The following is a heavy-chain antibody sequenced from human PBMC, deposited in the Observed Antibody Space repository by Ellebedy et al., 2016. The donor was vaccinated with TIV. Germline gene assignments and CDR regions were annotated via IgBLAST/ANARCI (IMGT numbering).Heavy chain of an antibody. CDR2: IFYSGST. J-gene: IGHJ3*02. D-gene: IGHD3-3*01. CDR1: GGSMKNYY. V-gene: IGHV4-59*01. Sequence: MPSETLSLTCTVSGGSMKNYYWTWIRQPQGKGLEWLGKIFYSGSTNSNPSLKSRVTISGDTSKTQFSLRLSSVTAADTAVYYLARRKITVFGGTDAFDIWGQGTVVTVSS. CDR3: ARRKITVFGGTDAFDI.